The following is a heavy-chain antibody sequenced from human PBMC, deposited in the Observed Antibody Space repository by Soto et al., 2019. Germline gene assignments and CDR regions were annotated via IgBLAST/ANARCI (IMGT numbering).Heavy chain of an antibody. D-gene: IGHD2-21*02. CDR3: ARNVTSATASWGEKPHSGLDP. CDR1: GDSLISSHY. Sequence: PSETLSLTCAVSGDSLISSHYWVWIRQPPGKGLEWIGSVYYSGSPHYNPSLKSRVTILVDTSKNHFSLKLSSVTAADTAMYFCARNVTSATASWGEKPHSGLDPWGQGTLVTVSS. CDR2: VYYSGSP. V-gene: IGHV4-38-2*01. J-gene: IGHJ5*02.